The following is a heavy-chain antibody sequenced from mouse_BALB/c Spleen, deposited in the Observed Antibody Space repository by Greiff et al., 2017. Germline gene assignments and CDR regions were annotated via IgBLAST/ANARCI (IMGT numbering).Heavy chain of an antibody. Sequence: AQLQESGPGLVAPSQSLSITCTVSGFSLTSYGVHWVRQPPGKGLEWLGVIWAGGSTNYNSALMSRLSISKDNSKSQVFLKMNSLQTDDTAMYYCARGGFYGNYLAYWGQGTLVTVSA. CDR2: IWAGGST. D-gene: IGHD2-1*01. V-gene: IGHV2-9*02. J-gene: IGHJ3*01. CDR1: GFSLTSYG. CDR3: ARGGFYGNYLAY.